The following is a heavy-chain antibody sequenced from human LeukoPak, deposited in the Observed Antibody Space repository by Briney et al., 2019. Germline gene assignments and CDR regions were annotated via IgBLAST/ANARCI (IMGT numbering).Heavy chain of an antibody. CDR3: ARDMDTVMATFDY. D-gene: IGHD5-18*01. CDR1: GFTFSRYW. V-gene: IGHV3-74*03. Sequence: GGSLRLSCAASGFTFSRYWMHWVRQTPGKGLVWVSRINSDGTITTYADSVKGRFTISRDNAKSTLYLQVNSLRADDTAVYYCARDMDTVMATFDYWGQGTLVTVSS. J-gene: IGHJ4*02. CDR2: INSDGTIT.